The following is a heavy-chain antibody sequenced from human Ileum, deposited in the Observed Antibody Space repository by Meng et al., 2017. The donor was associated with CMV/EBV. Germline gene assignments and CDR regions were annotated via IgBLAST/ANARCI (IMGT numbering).Heavy chain of an antibody. D-gene: IGHD6-6*01. Sequence: QIQPQQSGPGLVKPSQTLSLTCDISGDSVSTNNVAWNWIRQSPLRGLEWLGRTAYRSKWDYEYSVSVKSRITTSPDTSKNQFSLQLRSVTPEDTAVYYCARESELLRFDHWGQGTLVTVSS. CDR1: GDSVSTNNVA. V-gene: IGHV6-1*01. J-gene: IGHJ4*02. CDR3: ARESELLRFDH. CDR2: TAYRSKWDY.